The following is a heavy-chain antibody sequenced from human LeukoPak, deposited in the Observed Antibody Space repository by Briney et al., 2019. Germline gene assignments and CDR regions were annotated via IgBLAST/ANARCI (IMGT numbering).Heavy chain of an antibody. V-gene: IGHV3-7*01. CDR3: ARNNYYDSSGYDY. J-gene: IGHJ4*02. CDR1: GFTFSDYW. D-gene: IGHD3-22*01. Sequence: GGSLRLSCGVSGFTFSDYWMNWVRQAPGKGLEWVASIKQDGSEKSYVDSVKGRFAISRDNAKNSVYLQMNSLRAEDTAVYYCARNNYYDSSGYDYWGQGTLVTVSS. CDR2: IKQDGSEK.